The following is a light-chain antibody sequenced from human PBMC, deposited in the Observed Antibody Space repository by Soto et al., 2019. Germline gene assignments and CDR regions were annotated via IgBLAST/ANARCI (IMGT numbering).Light chain of an antibody. J-gene: IGLJ1*01. CDR2: DVS. CDR3: SSYTNSGTLGV. CDR1: NSDVGVYNY. V-gene: IGLV2-14*01. Sequence: QSALTQPASVSGSPGQSITISCTGTNSDVGVYNYVSWYQQHPGKAPKLMIYDVSNRPSGVSNRFSGSKSGNTASLTISGLQGEDEADYYCSSYTNSGTLGVFGTGTKVTVL.